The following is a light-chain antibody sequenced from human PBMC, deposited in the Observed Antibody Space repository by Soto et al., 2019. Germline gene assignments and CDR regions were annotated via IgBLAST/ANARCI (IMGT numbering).Light chain of an antibody. CDR1: QDISNY. V-gene: IGKV1-33*01. Sequence: DIQMTQPPSSLSASVGDRVTITCQASQDISNYLNWYQQKPGKAPKLLIYDASNLETGVPSRFSGSGSGTDFTFTISSLQPEDIATYYCQQYDYRTFGQGTKVEIK. CDR3: QQYDYRT. CDR2: DAS. J-gene: IGKJ1*01.